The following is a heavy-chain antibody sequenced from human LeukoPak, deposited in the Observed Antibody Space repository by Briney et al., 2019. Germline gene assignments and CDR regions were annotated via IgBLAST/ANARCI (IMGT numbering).Heavy chain of an antibody. J-gene: IGHJ6*02. Sequence: GGSLRLSCAASGFTFSSYAMSWVRQAPGKGLEWVSASSGSGGSTYYADSVKGRFTIYRDNSKNTLYLQMNSLRAEDTAVYYCAKDLRPYGDYVPRYYYYGMDVWGQGTTVTVSS. CDR1: GFTFSSYA. V-gene: IGHV3-23*01. CDR2: SSGSGGST. CDR3: AKDLRPYGDYVPRYYYYGMDV. D-gene: IGHD4-17*01.